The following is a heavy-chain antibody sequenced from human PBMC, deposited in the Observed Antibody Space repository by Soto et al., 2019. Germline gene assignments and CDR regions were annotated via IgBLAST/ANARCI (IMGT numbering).Heavy chain of an antibody. CDR2: IYYSGST. CDR3: ARQIYHCTNGVCSRNWFDP. Sequence: SETLSLTCTVSGGSISSSSYYWGWIRQPPGKGLEWIGSIYYSGSTYYNPSLKSRVTISVDTSKNQFSLKLSSVTAADTAVYYCARQIYHCTNGVCSRNWFDPWGQGTLVTVSS. D-gene: IGHD2-8*01. V-gene: IGHV4-39*01. CDR1: GGSISSSSYY. J-gene: IGHJ5*02.